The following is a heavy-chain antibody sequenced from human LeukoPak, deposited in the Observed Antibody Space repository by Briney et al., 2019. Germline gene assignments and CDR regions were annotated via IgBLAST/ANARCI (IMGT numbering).Heavy chain of an antibody. CDR2: IAPSDSKT. CDR1: GYSFSSYW. V-gene: IGHV5-10-1*01. D-gene: IGHD3-10*01. J-gene: IGHJ4*02. CDR3: ARTHYYGVFDY. Sequence: GESLNTSCKGSGYSFSSYWISWVRQLPGKRLEWMGRIAPSDSKTDYNPFFQSHVTISADKSISTAYLEWSSLKASDTAMFCCARTHYYGVFDYWGQGTLVTVS.